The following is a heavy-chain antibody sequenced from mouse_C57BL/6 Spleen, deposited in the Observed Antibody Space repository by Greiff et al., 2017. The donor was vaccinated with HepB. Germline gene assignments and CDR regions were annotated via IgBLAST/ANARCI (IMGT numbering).Heavy chain of an antibody. D-gene: IGHD1-1*01. CDR1: GFTFSDYG. J-gene: IGHJ4*01. CDR2: ISSGSSTI. CDR3: ARFTTEVATGAMDY. V-gene: IGHV5-17*01. Sequence: EVQLVESGGGLVKPGGSLKLSCAASGFTFSDYGMHWVRQAPEKGLEWVAYISSGSSTIYYADTVKGRFTISRDNAKNTLFLQMTSLRSEDTAMYYCARFTTEVATGAMDYWGQGTSVTVSS.